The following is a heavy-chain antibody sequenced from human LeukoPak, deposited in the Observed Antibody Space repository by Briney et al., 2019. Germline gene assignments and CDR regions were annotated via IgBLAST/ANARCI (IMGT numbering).Heavy chain of an antibody. CDR3: ARDDGDSPEGY. CDR2: ISSSSSTI. Sequence: PSETLSLTCAVYGGSFSGYYWSWVRQAPGKGLEWVSYISSSSSTIYYADSVKGRFTISRDNAKNSLYLQMNSLRAEDTAVYYCARDDGDSPEGYWGQGTLVTVSS. J-gene: IGHJ4*02. V-gene: IGHV3-48*01. D-gene: IGHD3-10*01. CDR1: GGSFSGYY.